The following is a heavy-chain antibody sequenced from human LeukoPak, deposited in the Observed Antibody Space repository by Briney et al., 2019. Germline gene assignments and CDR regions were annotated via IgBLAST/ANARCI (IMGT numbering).Heavy chain of an antibody. CDR1: GGSISSYY. CDR2: IYYSGTT. Sequence: SENLSLTCTVSGGSISSYYWSWIRQPPGKGLQWIGSIYYSGTTNYNASLKSRLTISVDTSKHQFSLKLRSVTAADTAVYYCARGGDSSGPNDYWGQGTLVTVSS. CDR3: ARGGDSSGPNDY. V-gene: IGHV4-59*01. J-gene: IGHJ4*02. D-gene: IGHD3-22*01.